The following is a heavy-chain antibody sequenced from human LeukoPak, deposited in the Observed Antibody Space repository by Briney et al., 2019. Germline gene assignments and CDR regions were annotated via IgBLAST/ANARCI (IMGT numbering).Heavy chain of an antibody. J-gene: IGHJ4*02. CDR1: GFTFSSYA. CDR2: ISGSGGST. Sequence: GGSLRLSCAASGFTFSSYAMSWVRQAPGKGLEWVSAISGSGGSTYYADSVKGRVTISRDNSKKTLYLQMNSLRAEDTAVYYCAEDRTYSSGWLPCVPGGQGTLVTVSA. D-gene: IGHD6-19*01. V-gene: IGHV3-23*01. CDR3: AEDRTYSSGWLPCVP.